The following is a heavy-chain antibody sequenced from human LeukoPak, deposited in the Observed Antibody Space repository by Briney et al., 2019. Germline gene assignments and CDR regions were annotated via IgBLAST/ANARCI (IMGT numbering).Heavy chain of an antibody. D-gene: IGHD1-7*01. V-gene: IGHV3-21*01. Sequence: PGGSLRLSCAASGFTFNTYSMSWVRQAPGKGLEWVAIISRTSESIFYADSLKGRFTISRDNAKNSLYLQMNGLRAKDTAAYYCARGATDTTRWFDPWGQGTLVIVSS. CDR1: GFTFNTYS. CDR3: ARGATDTTRWFDP. CDR2: ISRTSESI. J-gene: IGHJ5*02.